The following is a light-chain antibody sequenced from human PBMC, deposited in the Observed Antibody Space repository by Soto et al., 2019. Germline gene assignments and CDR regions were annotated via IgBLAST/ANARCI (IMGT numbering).Light chain of an antibody. CDR1: QTIDTN. CDR2: AAS. V-gene: IGKV3-11*01. Sequence: EIVMTQSPGTLSVSPWERATLSCRASQTIDTNLAWYQQKPGQAPRLLIFAASTRATGIPARFSGSGSGTDFTLTISSLEPEDFAVYYCQQRSDWWTFGQGTKVDIK. CDR3: QQRSDWWT. J-gene: IGKJ1*01.